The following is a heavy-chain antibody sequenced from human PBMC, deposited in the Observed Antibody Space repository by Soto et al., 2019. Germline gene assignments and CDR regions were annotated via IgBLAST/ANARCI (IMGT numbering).Heavy chain of an antibody. CDR2: IAGDASGT. D-gene: IGHD3-3*01. J-gene: IGHJ4*02. CDR3: AKGSSSHRPYYFAY. V-gene: IGHV3-23*01. CDR1: GFTFSSYA. Sequence: PGGSLRLSCAASGFTFSSYAMHWVRQAPGKGLEWASAIAGDASGTYYADSVKGRFTISRDNSKNMLSLEMSSLRAEDTAVYYCAKGSSSHRPYYFAYWGLRTLVTVSS.